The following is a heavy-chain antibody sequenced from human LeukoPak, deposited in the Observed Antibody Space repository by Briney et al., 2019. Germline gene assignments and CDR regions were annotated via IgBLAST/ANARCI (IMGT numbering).Heavy chain of an antibody. J-gene: IGHJ5*02. CDR2: ISTNDI. Sequence: GGSLRLSCAASGFTLSSHTMNWVRQAPGRGLEWVSAISTNDIQYADSVKGRFTISRDNAKNSLYLQMNSLRAEDTAVYYCARLATVMNKENWFDPWGQGTLVTVSS. V-gene: IGHV3-21*04. D-gene: IGHD4-11*01. CDR1: GFTLSSHT. CDR3: ARLATVMNKENWFDP.